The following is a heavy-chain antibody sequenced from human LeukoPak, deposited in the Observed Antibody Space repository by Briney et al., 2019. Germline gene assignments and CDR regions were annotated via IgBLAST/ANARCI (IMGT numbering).Heavy chain of an antibody. CDR3: ARDKGTTRIDN. D-gene: IGHD4-17*01. J-gene: IGHJ4*02. Sequence: PGGSLRLSCVASGISFSRSGMRWVRQAPGKGLEWVAFIWSDGSKTYYADSVKGRLTISRDNSKDTVYLQMNSLRVEDTAVYYCARDKGTTRIDNWGQGALVTVSS. V-gene: IGHV3-33*01. CDR2: IWSDGSKT. CDR1: GISFSRSG.